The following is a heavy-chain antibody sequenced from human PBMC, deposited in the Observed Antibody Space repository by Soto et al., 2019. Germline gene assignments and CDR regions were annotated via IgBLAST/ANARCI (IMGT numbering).Heavy chain of an antibody. V-gene: IGHV4-31*03. J-gene: IGHJ4*02. CDR2: FCYSGST. Sequence: QVELQESGPGLVKPSQTLSLTCSVSGGSISSGSYCWSWIRQHPGKGLEWIGYFCYSGSTYYNPSLKSRVTISIDTSKNQFSLKLSSVTAADTAMYYCAREYHVFFEEWGQGTVVTVSS. CDR3: AREYHVFFEE. D-gene: IGHD3-3*01. CDR1: GGSISSGSYC.